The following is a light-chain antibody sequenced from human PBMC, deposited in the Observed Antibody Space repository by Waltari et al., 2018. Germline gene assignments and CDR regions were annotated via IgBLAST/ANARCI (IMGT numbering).Light chain of an antibody. V-gene: IGLV3-19*01. Sequence: SSELTQDPAVSVALGQTVRITCQGDSLRSDYASWYQQKPGQAPVLVIYGKNNRPSGIPDRFSGSSSGNTASLTITGAQAEDEADYYCNSRDSSGNHPWVFGGGTKLTVL. CDR1: SLRSDY. CDR2: GKN. J-gene: IGLJ3*02. CDR3: NSRDSSGNHPWV.